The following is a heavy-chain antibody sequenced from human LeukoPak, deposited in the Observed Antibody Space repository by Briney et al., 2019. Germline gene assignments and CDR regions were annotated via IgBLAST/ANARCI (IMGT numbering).Heavy chain of an antibody. CDR1: GFTLSSYA. D-gene: IGHD3-22*01. CDR2: ISDNA. Sequence: GGSLRLSCAASGFTLSSYAMSWLRQTPGKGLEWVSTISDNAYYADSVKGRFTISRDNSKNTLHLQMNSLRAEDTALYYCVKAIRPFNSGNYYSCLDYWGQGSLVTVSS. J-gene: IGHJ4*02. CDR3: VKAIRPFNSGNYYSCLDY. V-gene: IGHV3-23*01.